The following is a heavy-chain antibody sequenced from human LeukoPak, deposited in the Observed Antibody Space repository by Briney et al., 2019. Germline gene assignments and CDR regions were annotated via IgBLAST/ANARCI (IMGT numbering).Heavy chain of an antibody. V-gene: IGHV3-23*01. J-gene: IGHJ6*02. CDR2: ISGSGDST. D-gene: IGHD3-9*01. CDR3: SREYFDWSRNYYYGMDV. CDR1: GFTFSNYA. Sequence: GGSLRLSCAASGFTFSNYAMSWVRQAPGKGLEWVSAISGSGDSTYYADSVKGRFTISRDNSKNTLYLQMNSLRAEDTAVYYCSREYFDWSRNYYYGMDVWGQGTTVTVSS.